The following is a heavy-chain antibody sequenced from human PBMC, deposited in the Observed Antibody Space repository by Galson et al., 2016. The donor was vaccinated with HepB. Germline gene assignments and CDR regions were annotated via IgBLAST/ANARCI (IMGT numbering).Heavy chain of an antibody. D-gene: IGHD6-13*01. CDR1: GFIFSSYS. V-gene: IGHV3-48*04. Sequence: SLRLSCAASGFIFSSYSMNWVRQAPGKGLEWLSYISSSSNTIKYADSVKGRFTISRDNARNSLSLQMNSLSAEETAVYYCARGGIGGFPYYYYYGMDVWGQGTTVTVSS. CDR2: ISSSSNTI. J-gene: IGHJ6*02. CDR3: ARGGIGGFPYYYYYGMDV.